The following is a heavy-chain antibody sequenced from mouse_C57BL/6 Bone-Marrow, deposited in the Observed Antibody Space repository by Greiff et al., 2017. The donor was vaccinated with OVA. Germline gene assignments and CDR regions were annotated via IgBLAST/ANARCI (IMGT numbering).Heavy chain of an antibody. Sequence: VQLQQSGPGLVQPSQSLSITCTVSGFSLTSYGVHWVRQSPGKGLEWLGVIWRGGSTDYNAAFMSRLSITKDNSKSQVFFKMNSLQADDTAIYYCAKIYGNYPAWFAYWGQGTLVTVSA. CDR1: GFSLTSYG. CDR2: IWRGGST. D-gene: IGHD2-1*01. J-gene: IGHJ3*01. CDR3: AKIYGNYPAWFAY. V-gene: IGHV2-5*01.